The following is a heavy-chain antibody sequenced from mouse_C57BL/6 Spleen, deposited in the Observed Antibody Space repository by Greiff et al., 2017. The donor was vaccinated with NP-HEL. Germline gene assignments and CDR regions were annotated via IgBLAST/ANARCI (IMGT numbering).Heavy chain of an antibody. J-gene: IGHJ3*01. CDR2: IDPEDGDT. CDR3: TTVNYYGNSFAY. V-gene: IGHV14-1*01. CDR1: GFNIKDYY. Sequence: VQLQQSGAELVRPGASVKLSCTASGFNIKDYYMHWVKQRPEQGLEWIGRIDPEDGDTEYAPKFQGKATLTADTSSNTAYLQLSSLTSEDTAVYYCTTVNYYGNSFAYWGQGTLVTVSA. D-gene: IGHD2-1*01.